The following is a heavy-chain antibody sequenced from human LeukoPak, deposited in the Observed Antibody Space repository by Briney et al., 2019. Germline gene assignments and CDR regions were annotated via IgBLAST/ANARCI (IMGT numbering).Heavy chain of an antibody. CDR3: ATSHDSAAND. V-gene: IGHV3-7*01. CDR2: IRGDGGLK. D-gene: IGHD3-22*01. J-gene: IGHJ4*02. CDR1: GFAFSNFW. Sequence: GGSLRLSCAVSGFAFSNFWMSWVRQAPGKGLEWLANIRGDGGLKFYVDSVKGRFTISRDNAKNSLYLQLSGLRVEDSAVYYCATSHDSAANDWGQGTLVTVSS.